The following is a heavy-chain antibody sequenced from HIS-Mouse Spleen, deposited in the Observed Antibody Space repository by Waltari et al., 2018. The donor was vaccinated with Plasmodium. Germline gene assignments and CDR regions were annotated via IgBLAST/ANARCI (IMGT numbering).Heavy chain of an antibody. CDR1: VFLFSSYG. V-gene: IGHV3-30*18. CDR3: AKILSYSSSPEDY. Sequence: QVQLVESGGGVVQPGRSLRLSCAASVFLFSSYGMHWVRQAPGKGLEWVAVISYDGSNKYYADSVKGRFTISRDNSKNTLYLQMNSLRAEDTAVYYCAKILSYSSSPEDYWGQGTLVTVSS. D-gene: IGHD6-6*01. CDR2: ISYDGSNK. J-gene: IGHJ4*02.